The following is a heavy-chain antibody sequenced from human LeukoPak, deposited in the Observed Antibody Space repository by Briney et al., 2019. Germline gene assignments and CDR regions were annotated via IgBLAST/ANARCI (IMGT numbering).Heavy chain of an antibody. J-gene: IGHJ2*01. D-gene: IGHD4-17*01. CDR3: ARLARSTRDYSWHFDL. V-gene: IGHV4-59*04. CDR2: VFYSGTT. CDR1: GGSISGYY. Sequence: PSETLSLTCTVSGGSISGYYWSWIRQPPGKGLEWIGTVFYSGTTYYNPSLKSRATTSVDTSKNQFSLKLSSVTVADMAVYYCARLARSTRDYSWHFDLWGRGTLVTVSS.